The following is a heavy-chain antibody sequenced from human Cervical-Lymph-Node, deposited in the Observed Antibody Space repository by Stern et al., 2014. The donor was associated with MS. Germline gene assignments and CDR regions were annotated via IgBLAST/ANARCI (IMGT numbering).Heavy chain of an antibody. Sequence: DQLVQSGAEVRKPGESLRISCEVSGYRFTNNWIGWVRQLPGKGLEWMGIIYPGDSENSYSTSFQGHVTILVDKSNTITYLQSSSLKPADTAIYYCARRGHGYMGIDYWGQGTLVTVSS. D-gene: IGHD1-1*01. V-gene: IGHV5-51*03. CDR3: ARRGHGYMGIDY. CDR1: GYRFTNNW. CDR2: IYPGDSEN. J-gene: IGHJ4*02.